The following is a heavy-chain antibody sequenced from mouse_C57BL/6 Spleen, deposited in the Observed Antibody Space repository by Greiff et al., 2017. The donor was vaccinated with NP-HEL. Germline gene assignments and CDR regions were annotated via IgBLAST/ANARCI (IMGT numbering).Heavy chain of an antibody. CDR1: GYSITSGYY. CDR2: ISYDGSN. D-gene: IGHD2-4*01. V-gene: IGHV3-6*01. J-gene: IGHJ3*01. CDR3: ARGDDYDAWFAY. Sequence: EVKLMESGPGLVKPSQSLSLTCSVTGYSITSGYYWNWIRQFPGNKLEWMGYISYDGSNNYNPSLKNRISITRDTSKNQFFLKLNSVTTEDTATYYCARGDDYDAWFAYWGQGTLVTVSA.